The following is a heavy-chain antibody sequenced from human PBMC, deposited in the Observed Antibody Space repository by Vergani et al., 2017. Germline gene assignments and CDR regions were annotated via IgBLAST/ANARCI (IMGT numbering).Heavy chain of an antibody. J-gene: IGHJ4*02. D-gene: IGHD6-19*01. CDR1: GYTFTSYA. CDR3: ARDRTVGKQGWYTSGY. V-gene: IGHV1-3*01. CDR2: INAGNGNT. Sequence: QVQLVQSGAEVKKPGASVKVSCKASGYTFTSYAMHWVRQAPGQRLEWMGWINAGNGNTNYAQKLQGRVTMTTDTSTSTAYMELRSLRSDDTAVYYCARDRTVGKQGWYTSGYWGQGTLVTVSS.